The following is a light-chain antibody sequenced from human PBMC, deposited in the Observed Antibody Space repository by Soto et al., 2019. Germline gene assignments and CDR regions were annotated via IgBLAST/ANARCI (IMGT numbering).Light chain of an antibody. Sequence: DIVMTQSPATLSVSPGERATLSCRASQSVSSNLAWYQQRPGQAPRLLIYGASTRATGIPARFSGSGSGTEFTLSISSLQSEDLAVYFCQQYNNWPPLTFGGGTKVEIK. CDR2: GAS. CDR3: QQYNNWPPLT. V-gene: IGKV3-15*01. CDR1: QSVSSN. J-gene: IGKJ4*01.